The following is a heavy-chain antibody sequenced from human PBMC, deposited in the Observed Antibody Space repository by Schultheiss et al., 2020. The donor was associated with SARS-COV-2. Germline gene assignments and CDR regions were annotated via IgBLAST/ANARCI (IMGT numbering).Heavy chain of an antibody. J-gene: IGHJ4*02. CDR3: ARGLWSGFSYYFDY. CDR2: ISSSGSTI. Sequence: GGSLRLSCAASGFTFRSSEMNWVRQAPGKGLEWVSNISSSGSTIYYAESVKGRFIISRDNAKNSLYLQMNSLRAEDTAVYYCARGLWSGFSYYFDYWGQGTLVTVSS. V-gene: IGHV3-48*03. CDR1: GFTFRSSE. D-gene: IGHD3-3*01.